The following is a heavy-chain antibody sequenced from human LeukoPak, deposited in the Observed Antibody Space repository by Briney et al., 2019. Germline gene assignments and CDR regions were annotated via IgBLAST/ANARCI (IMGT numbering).Heavy chain of an antibody. CDR1: GNYW. Sequence: GGSLRLSCAASGNYWMHWVRQAPGKGLEWVALISYDGSSEYYADSVKGRFTISRDNSKNTLYLQMNSLRVEDTAVYYCARKGGSRFLGRYKYYGLDVWGQGTTVTVS. D-gene: IGHD3-3*01. CDR2: ISYDGSSE. V-gene: IGHV3-30*03. J-gene: IGHJ6*02. CDR3: ARKGGSRFLGRYKYYGLDV.